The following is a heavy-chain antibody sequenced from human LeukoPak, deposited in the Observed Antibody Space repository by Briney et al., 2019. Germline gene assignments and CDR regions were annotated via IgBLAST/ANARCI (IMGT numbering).Heavy chain of an antibody. CDR1: AFSLSSRTVG. CDR3: ARMSMDLLYQENIWFDP. V-gene: IGHV2-5*02. J-gene: IGHJ5*02. Sequence: SGPTLVKPTETLTLTCSFSAFSLSSRTVGVGWFRQPPGKALECLALIYCDDDRRYSPSMKSRLTITKHTSKNQVVLTMTNMDPVNTATYFCARMSMDLLYQENIWFDPWGKGSLVTVSS. CDR2: IYCDDDR. D-gene: IGHD2/OR15-2a*01.